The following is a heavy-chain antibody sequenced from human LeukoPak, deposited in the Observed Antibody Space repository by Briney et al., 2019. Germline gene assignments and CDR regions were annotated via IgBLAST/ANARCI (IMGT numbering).Heavy chain of an antibody. CDR2: ISSSGSYI. V-gene: IGHV3-21*04. Sequence: GGSLRLSCAASRFTFSSYSMNWVRQAPGKGLEWVSSISSSGSYIYYADSVKGRFTISRDNSKNTLYLQMNSLRAEDTAVYYCAKAPYYDFWSGYSIDYWGQGTLVTVSS. D-gene: IGHD3-3*01. CDR1: RFTFSSYS. J-gene: IGHJ4*02. CDR3: AKAPYYDFWSGYSIDY.